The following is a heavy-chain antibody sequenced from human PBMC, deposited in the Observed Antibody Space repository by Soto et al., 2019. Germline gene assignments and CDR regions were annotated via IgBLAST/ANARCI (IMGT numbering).Heavy chain of an antibody. CDR3: ARGTYIVATIFRAHHFDY. J-gene: IGHJ4*02. CDR1: GGSFSGYY. D-gene: IGHD5-12*01. V-gene: IGHV4-34*01. Sequence: QVQLQQWGAGLLKPSETLSLTCAVCGGSFSGYYWSWIRQPPGKGLEWIGEINHSGSTNYNPSLKSRVTISVDTSKNQFSLKLSSVTAADTAVYYCARGTYIVATIFRAHHFDYWGQGTLVTISS. CDR2: INHSGST.